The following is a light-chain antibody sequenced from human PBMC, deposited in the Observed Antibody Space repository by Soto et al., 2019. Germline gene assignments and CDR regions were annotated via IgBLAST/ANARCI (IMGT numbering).Light chain of an antibody. CDR2: TTS. CDR1: QTVTSSC. CDR3: QQCGGSPLFS. J-gene: IGKJ3*01. V-gene: IGKV3-20*01. Sequence: EIVLTQSPDTLSLSPGERSTLSCTASQTVTSSCLAWYQRKPGQAPRLLIHTTSTRATDIPDRFSGSGSGTDFTLTLSRLQPEDFAVYYCQQCGGSPLFSFGPGTRVDV.